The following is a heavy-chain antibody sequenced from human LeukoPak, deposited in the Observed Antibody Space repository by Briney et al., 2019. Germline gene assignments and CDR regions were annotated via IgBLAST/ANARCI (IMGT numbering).Heavy chain of an antibody. J-gene: IGHJ5*02. V-gene: IGHV4-34*01. CDR3: ARGLSIWDTAMARGNWFDP. Sequence: PSETLSLTCAVYGGSFSGYYWSWIRQPPGKGLEWIGEINHSGSTNYNPSLKSRVTISVDTSKNQFSLKLSSVAAADTAVYYCARGLSIWDTAMARGNWFDPWGQGTLVTVSS. CDR2: INHSGST. CDR1: GGSFSGYY. D-gene: IGHD5-18*01.